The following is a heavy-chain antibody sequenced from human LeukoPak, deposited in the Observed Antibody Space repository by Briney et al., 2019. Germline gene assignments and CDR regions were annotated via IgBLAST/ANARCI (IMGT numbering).Heavy chain of an antibody. V-gene: IGHV3-64D*06. J-gene: IGHJ4*02. D-gene: IGHD5-18*01. CDR1: GFTFSSYA. CDR2: ISSNGGST. CDR3: VKDRGGYSYGFDY. Sequence: TGGSLRLSCSASGFTFSSYAMHWVRQAPGKGLEYVSAISSNGGSTYYADSVKGRFTISRDNSKNTQYLQMSSLRAEDTAVYYRVKDRGGYSYGFDYWGQGTLVTVSS.